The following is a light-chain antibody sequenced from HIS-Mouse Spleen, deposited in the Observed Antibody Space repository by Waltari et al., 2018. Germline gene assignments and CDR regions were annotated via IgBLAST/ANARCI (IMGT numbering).Light chain of an antibody. V-gene: IGLV8-61*01. CDR3: VLYMGSGISWV. J-gene: IGLJ3*02. CDR2: STN. Sequence: QTGVNPEPSFSVSHGGTVTPTCGLSSGYVPTSYYTSWYQQTPGQAPRTLIYSTNTRSSGVPDRFSGSILGNKAALTITGAQADDESDYYCVLYMGSGISWVFGGGTKLTVL. CDR1: SGYVPTSYY.